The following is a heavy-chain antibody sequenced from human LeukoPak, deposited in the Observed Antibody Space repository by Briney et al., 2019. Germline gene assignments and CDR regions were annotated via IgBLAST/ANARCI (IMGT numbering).Heavy chain of an antibody. J-gene: IGHJ4*02. CDR3: ARFSGSSNFDY. D-gene: IGHD1-26*01. CDR1: GYTFSGYF. CDR2: IYPNSGGT. Sequence: ASVKVSCRASGYTFSGYFVHWVRQAPGQGLEWMGWIYPNSGGTKYAQKFQGRVTMTRDTSISTIYMELSSLRSDDTAVYYCARFSGSSNFDYWGQGTLVTVPS. V-gene: IGHV1-2*02.